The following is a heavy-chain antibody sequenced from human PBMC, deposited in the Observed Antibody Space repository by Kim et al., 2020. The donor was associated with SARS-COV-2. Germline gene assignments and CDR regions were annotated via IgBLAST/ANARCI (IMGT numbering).Heavy chain of an antibody. V-gene: IGHV3-23*01. Sequence: GGSLRLSCAASGFSFSNYGMTWVRQAPGKGLEWVSSSSGSGGTTKYADSVEGRFSISGDNSKNTLFLQMDNLRVEDTAVYYCAKSFRERDLGSSYWFFDYWGQGTLVTVAS. CDR3: AKSFRERDLGSSYWFFDY. CDR2: SSGSGGTT. CDR1: GFSFSNYG. J-gene: IGHJ4*02. D-gene: IGHD3-10*01.